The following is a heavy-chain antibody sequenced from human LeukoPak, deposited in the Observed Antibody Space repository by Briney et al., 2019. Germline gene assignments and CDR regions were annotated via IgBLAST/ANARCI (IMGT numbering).Heavy chain of an antibody. CDR1: GVSISGSNW. V-gene: IGHV4-4*02. D-gene: IGHD1-26*01. Sequence: SGTLSLTCAVSGVSISGSNWWSWVRQSPGKGLEWIGEIYHRGSTNYNPSLKSRVIISVDKSKNQFSLKLSSVTAADTAMYYCAIDRGASGSYYADWGQGTLVTVSS. CDR3: AIDRGASGSYYAD. CDR2: IYHRGST. J-gene: IGHJ4*02.